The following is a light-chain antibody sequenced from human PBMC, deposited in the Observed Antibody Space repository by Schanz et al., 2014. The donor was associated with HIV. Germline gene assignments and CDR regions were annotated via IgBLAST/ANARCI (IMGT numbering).Light chain of an antibody. Sequence: QSALTQPASVSGSPGQSITVSCTGTSNDIGSYTYVAWYQQHPGKAPKVVVYGVFDRPSGVSNRFSGSKSGNTASLSIFDLQPEDEAVYHCRSYTSADTYVFGAGTKLTVL. CDR1: SNDIGSYTY. CDR2: GVF. J-gene: IGLJ1*01. CDR3: RSYTSADTYV. V-gene: IGLV2-14*03.